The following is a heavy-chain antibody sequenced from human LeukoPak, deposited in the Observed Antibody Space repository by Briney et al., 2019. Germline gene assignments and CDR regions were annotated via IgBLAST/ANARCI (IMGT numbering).Heavy chain of an antibody. CDR3: AKRIAAAVRSGAFDM. J-gene: IGHJ3*02. V-gene: IGHV3-23*01. CDR2: TSGSGGST. Sequence: GGSLRLSCAASGFTFSSYAMSWVRQAPGKGLEWVSGTSGSGGSTYYADSMKGRFTMSRDNSKNTLYLQMNSLRAEDTAVYYCAKRIAAAVRSGAFDMWGQGTMVAVSS. CDR1: GFTFSSYA. D-gene: IGHD6-13*01.